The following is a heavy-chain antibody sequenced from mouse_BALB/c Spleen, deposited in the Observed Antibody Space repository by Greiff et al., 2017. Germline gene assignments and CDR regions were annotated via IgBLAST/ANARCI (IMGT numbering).Heavy chain of an antibody. Sequence: QVQLKQPGAELVKPGASVKMSCKASGYTFTSYNMHWVKQTPGQGLEWIGAIYPGNGDTSYNQKFKGKATLTADKSSSTAYMQLSSLTSEDSAVYYCARGGYNYFDYWGQGTTLTVSS. J-gene: IGHJ2*01. D-gene: IGHD2-2*01. CDR1: GYTFTSYN. CDR3: ARGGYNYFDY. V-gene: IGHV1-12*01. CDR2: IYPGNGDT.